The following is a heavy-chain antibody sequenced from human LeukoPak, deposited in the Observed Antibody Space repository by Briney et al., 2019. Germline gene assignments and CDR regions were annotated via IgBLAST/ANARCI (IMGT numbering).Heavy chain of an antibody. Sequence: SVKVSCKASGYTFTSYDINWVRQATGQGLEWMGWMNPNSGNTGYAQKFQGRVTMTRNTSISTAYMELSSLRSEDTAVYYCARVGSAIAGTDFDYWGQGTLVTVSS. CDR3: ARVGSAIAGTDFDY. J-gene: IGHJ4*02. D-gene: IGHD6-13*01. V-gene: IGHV1-8*01. CDR2: MNPNSGNT. CDR1: GYTFTSYD.